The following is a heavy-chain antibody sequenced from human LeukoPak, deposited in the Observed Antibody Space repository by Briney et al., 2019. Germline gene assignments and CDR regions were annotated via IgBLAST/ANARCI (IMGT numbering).Heavy chain of an antibody. J-gene: IGHJ4*02. CDR3: ARDLNWGLDY. D-gene: IGHD7-27*01. Sequence: PGGSLRLSCAASGFTFSDYSVNWARHAPGKGLEWISYISASSATIHHADSVKGRFSISRDNAKNSLYLQVNSLRAEDTAVYYCARDLNWGLDYWGQGTLVTVSS. V-gene: IGHV3-48*01. CDR1: GFTFSDYS. CDR2: ISASSATI.